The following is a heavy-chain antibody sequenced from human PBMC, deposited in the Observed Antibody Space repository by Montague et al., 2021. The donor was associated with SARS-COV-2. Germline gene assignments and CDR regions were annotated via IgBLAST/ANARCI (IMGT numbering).Heavy chain of an antibody. CDR1: GGSFSGYY. J-gene: IGHJ4*02. CDR2: INQSGST. D-gene: IGHD3-22*01. V-gene: IGHV4-34*01. CDR3: ARVAGGYYHDSSAYFDY. Sequence: SETLSLTCAVYGGSFSGYYWSWTRQPPGKGLEWIGEINQSGSTNYNPSLKSRVTLSVDTSKKQFSLKLSSLTAADTAVYYCARVAGGYYHDSSAYFDYWGQWSLVTVSS.